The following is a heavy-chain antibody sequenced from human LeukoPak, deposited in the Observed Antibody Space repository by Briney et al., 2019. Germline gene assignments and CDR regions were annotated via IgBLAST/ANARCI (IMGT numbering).Heavy chain of an antibody. D-gene: IGHD3-10*02. CDR1: GFTFSSYG. V-gene: IGHV3-23*01. CDR2: ISGSGGST. J-gene: IGHJ6*04. Sequence: GGSLRLSCAASGFTFSSYGMSWVRQAPGKGLEWVSAISGSGGSTYYADSVKGRFTISRDNARNSLYLQMNSLRAEDTAVYYCAELGITMIGGVWGKGTTVTISS. CDR3: AELGITMIGGV.